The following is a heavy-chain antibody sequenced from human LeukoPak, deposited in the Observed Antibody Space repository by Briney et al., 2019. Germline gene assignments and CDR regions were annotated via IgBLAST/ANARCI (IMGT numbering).Heavy chain of an antibody. V-gene: IGHV3-74*01. J-gene: IGHJ4*02. CDR3: TRVAGSGSVD. D-gene: IGHD1-26*01. CDR2: INSDASTT. CDR1: GFTFSSYW. Sequence: GGSLRLSCEASGFTFSSYWMHWVRQAPGKGLVWVSRINSDASTTSYADSVKGRFTIPRDNAKNTLHLQMNSLRAEDTAVYYCTRVAGSGSVDWGQGTLVTVSS.